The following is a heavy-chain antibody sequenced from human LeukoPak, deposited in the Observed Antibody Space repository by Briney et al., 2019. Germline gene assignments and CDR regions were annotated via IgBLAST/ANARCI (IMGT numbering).Heavy chain of an antibody. J-gene: IGHJ4*02. Sequence: ASVKVSCKASGYTFTSYGISWVRQAPGQGLEWMRWISAYNGNTNYAQKLQGRVTMTTDTSTSTAYMELRSLRSDDTAVYYCARTHDYGDYVYYFDYWGQGTLVTVSS. CDR1: GYTFTSYG. CDR3: ARTHDYGDYVYYFDY. CDR2: ISAYNGNT. D-gene: IGHD4-17*01. V-gene: IGHV1-18*01.